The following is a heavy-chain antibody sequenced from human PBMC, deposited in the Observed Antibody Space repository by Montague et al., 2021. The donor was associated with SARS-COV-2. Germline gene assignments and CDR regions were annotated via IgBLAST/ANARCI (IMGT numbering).Heavy chain of an antibody. D-gene: IGHD5-24*01. V-gene: IGHV4-34*01. Sequence: SETLSLTCAVSGGSFSGYYWSWIRQPPGKGLEWIGEINHSCRTNYNPSPKSRVTISVDTSKNQFSLKLSSVTAADTAVYYCARGSKKISKRWLQFDDAFDIWGQGTMVTVSS. J-gene: IGHJ3*02. CDR3: ARGSKKISKRWLQFDDAFDI. CDR2: INHSCRT. CDR1: GGSFSGYY.